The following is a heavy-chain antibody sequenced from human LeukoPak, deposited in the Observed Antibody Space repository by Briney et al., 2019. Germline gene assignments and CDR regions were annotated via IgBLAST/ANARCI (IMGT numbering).Heavy chain of an antibody. J-gene: IGHJ3*02. CDR1: GGSLSSYY. Sequence: PSGALSLTCTVSGGSLSSYYWSWIWQPPGKGVEWMGYIYYSGSTNYNLSITSRVTLPFDTSKNQFSLKLSSVTAADTGVYYGARVTTGTPPGAFDIWGQGTMVTVSS. CDR2: IYYSGST. CDR3: ARVTTGTPPGAFDI. D-gene: IGHD4-17*01. V-gene: IGHV4-59*01.